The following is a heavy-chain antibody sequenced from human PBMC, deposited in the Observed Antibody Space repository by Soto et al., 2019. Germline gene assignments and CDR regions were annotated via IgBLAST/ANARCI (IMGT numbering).Heavy chain of an antibody. D-gene: IGHD6-25*01. V-gene: IGHV4-34*01. Sequence: SETLSLTCAVYGGSFSGYYWSWIRQPPGKGLEWIGEINHSGSTNYNPSLKSRVTISVDTSKNQFSLKLSSVTAADTAVYYRARVRPGYSVIYYYYGMDVWGQGTTVTVSS. J-gene: IGHJ6*02. CDR1: GGSFSGYY. CDR3: ARVRPGYSVIYYYYGMDV. CDR2: INHSGST.